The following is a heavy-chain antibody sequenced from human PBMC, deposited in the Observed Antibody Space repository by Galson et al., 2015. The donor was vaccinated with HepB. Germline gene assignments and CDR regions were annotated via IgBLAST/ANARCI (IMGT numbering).Heavy chain of an antibody. V-gene: IGHV3-49*04. D-gene: IGHD1-26*01. Sequence: SLRLSYAASGFSFGDYAMYWVRQAPGKGLEWVCLIRSKAYGETTQYAASVKGRFTISRDDSKSIAYLQMNSLKTEDTAVYYCTCGRYGQDANDIWGQGTMVTVSS. J-gene: IGHJ3*02. CDR1: GFSFGDYA. CDR3: TCGRYGQDANDI. CDR2: IRSKAYGETT.